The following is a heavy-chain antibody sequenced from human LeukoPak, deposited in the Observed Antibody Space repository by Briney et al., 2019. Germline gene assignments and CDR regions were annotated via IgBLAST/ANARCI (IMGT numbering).Heavy chain of an antibody. CDR3: ARDRFGELYSAWFDP. CDR1: GGSISSYY. D-gene: IGHD3-10*01. V-gene: IGHV4-59*01. Sequence: SSETLSLTCTVSGGSISSYYWSWIRQPPGKGLEWIGYIYYSGSTNYNPSLKSRVTISVDTSKNQFSLKLSSVTAADTAVYYCARDRFGELYSAWFDPWGQGTLVTVSS. J-gene: IGHJ5*02. CDR2: IYYSGST.